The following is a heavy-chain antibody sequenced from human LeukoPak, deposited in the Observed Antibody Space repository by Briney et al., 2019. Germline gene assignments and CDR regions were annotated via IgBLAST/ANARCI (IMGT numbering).Heavy chain of an antibody. CDR3: ARGVEMATRGFDY. Sequence: GASVKVSCKASGYTFTSYDFNWLRQATGQGPEWMGWMNPNSGATGYAQKFQGRVTMTRSASINTAYMELSNLRSEDTAVYYCARGVEMATRGFDYWGQGTLVTVSS. J-gene: IGHJ4*02. D-gene: IGHD5-24*01. CDR2: MNPNSGAT. V-gene: IGHV1-8*01. CDR1: GYTFTSYD.